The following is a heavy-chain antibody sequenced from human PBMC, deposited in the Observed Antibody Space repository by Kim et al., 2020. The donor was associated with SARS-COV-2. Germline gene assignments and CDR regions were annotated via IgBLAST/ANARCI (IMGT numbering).Heavy chain of an antibody. CDR3: AQIVVVSTTAPDY. CDR2: IDPSDSDT. Sequence: GESLKISCKVSGSTVTYYWINWVRQMPGKGLEWMGRIDPSDSDTTYSPSFEGHVTFSADKSINTVYLQWSSLKPSDTAMYYCAQIVVVSTTAPDYWGQGTAVTVSS. V-gene: IGHV5-10-1*01. J-gene: IGHJ4*02. CDR1: GSTVTYYW. D-gene: IGHD2-21*01.